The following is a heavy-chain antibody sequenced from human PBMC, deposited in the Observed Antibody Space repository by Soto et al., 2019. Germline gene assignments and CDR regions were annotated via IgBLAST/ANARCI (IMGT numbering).Heavy chain of an antibody. CDR1: GFTFSSYW. CDR2: IKQDGSEK. V-gene: IGHV3-7*01. J-gene: IGHJ5*02. Sequence: EVQLVESGGGLVQPGGSLRLSCAASGFTFSSYWMSWVRQAPGKGLEWVANIKQDGSEKYYVDSVKGRFTISRDNAKNALYLQMNSLSAEDTAVYYCAREEGDSSGDLIDPWGQGTLVTVSS. D-gene: IGHD6-25*01. CDR3: AREEGDSSGDLIDP.